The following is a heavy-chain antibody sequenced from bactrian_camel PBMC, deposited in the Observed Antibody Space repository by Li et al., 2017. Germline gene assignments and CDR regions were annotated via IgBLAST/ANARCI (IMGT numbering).Heavy chain of an antibody. CDR1: GSADISSR. D-gene: IGHD3*01. V-gene: IGHV3S53*01. J-gene: IGHJ4*01. Sequence: HVQLVESGGGSVEAGGSLTLSCATSGSADISSRSGWFRQAPGNKREGVAVIGSTGSTAYADSVKARFTVSKDSAKNTLYLQMTSLKPSDSGVYTCALLPGTHDGLPTLSKVGYVHFGQGTQVTVS. CDR2: IGSTGST.